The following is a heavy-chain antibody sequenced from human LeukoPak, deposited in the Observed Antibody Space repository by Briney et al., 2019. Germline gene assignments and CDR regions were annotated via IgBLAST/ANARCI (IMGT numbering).Heavy chain of an antibody. J-gene: IGHJ4*02. CDR2: IYYSGST. CDR3: ARAPVTPTFDY. Sequence: PSEALSLTCTVSGGSISSYYWSWIRQPPGKGLEWIGYIYYSGSTSYNPSLKSRVTISVDTSKNQFSLKLSSVTAADTAVYYCARAPVTPTFDYWGQGTLVTVSS. V-gene: IGHV4-59*01. CDR1: GGSISSYY. D-gene: IGHD4-17*01.